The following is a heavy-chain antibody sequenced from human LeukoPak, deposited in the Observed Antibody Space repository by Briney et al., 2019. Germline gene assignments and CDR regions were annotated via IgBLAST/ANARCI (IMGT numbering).Heavy chain of an antibody. J-gene: IGHJ4*02. D-gene: IGHD2-8*01. V-gene: IGHV4-31*03. CDR3: ARDGPRYCTNGVCYPFGY. Sequence: NPSQTLSLTCTVSGGSISSGGYYWSWIRQHPGKGLEWIGYIYYSGSTYYNPSLKSRVTISVDTSKNQFSLKLSSVTAADTAVYYCARDGPRYCTNGVCYPFGYWGQGTLVTVSS. CDR1: GGSISSGGYY. CDR2: IYYSGST.